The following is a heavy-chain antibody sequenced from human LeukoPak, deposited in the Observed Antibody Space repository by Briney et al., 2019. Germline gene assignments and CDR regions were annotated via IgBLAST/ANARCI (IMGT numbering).Heavy chain of an antibody. CDR3: ARLLLSVGNYWYFDL. CDR2: MSYSGST. V-gene: IGHV4-59*08. Sequence: SETLSLTCTVSGGSISNYSWSWIRQPPGKGLEWIGYMSYSGSTNYNPSLESRVTISVDTSKNQFSLKLTSVTAADTAVFYCARLLLSVGNYWYFDLWGRGTLVTVSS. D-gene: IGHD1-26*01. J-gene: IGHJ2*01. CDR1: GGSISNYS.